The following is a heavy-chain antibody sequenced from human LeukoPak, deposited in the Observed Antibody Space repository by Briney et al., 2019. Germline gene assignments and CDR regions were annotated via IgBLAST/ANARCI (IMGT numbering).Heavy chain of an antibody. V-gene: IGHV3-23*01. CDR2: ISGSGYYT. CDR1: GFTFSSYA. J-gene: IGHJ4*02. CDR3: AKRADPSGGNFDY. D-gene: IGHD2-8*02. Sequence: PGGSLRLSCAASGFTFSSYAMSWVRQAPGKGLEWVSAISGSGYYTYYADSVKGRFNISRDNSKNTSYLQMNSLRAEDTAVYYCAKRADPSGGNFDYWGQGTLVTVSS.